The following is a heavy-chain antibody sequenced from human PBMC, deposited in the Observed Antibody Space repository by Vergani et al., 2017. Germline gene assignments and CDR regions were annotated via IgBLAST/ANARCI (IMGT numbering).Heavy chain of an antibody. J-gene: IGHJ4*02. V-gene: IGHV1-18*04. CDR3: ASGDCTNGVCEPPGSLRTDY. CDR1: GYTFTSYG. CDR2: ISAYNGNT. D-gene: IGHD2-8*01. Sequence: QVQLVQSGAEVKKPGASVKVSCKASGYTFTSYGISWVRQAPGQGLEWMGWISAYNGNTNYAQKLQGRVTMTTDTSTSTVYMELSRLRSEDTAVYYCASGDCTNGVCEPPGSLRTDYGGQGTLVTVSS.